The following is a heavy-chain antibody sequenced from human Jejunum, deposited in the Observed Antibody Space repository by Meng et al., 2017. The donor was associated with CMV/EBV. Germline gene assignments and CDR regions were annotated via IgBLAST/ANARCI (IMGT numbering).Heavy chain of an antibody. D-gene: IGHD3-22*01. V-gene: IGHV3-23*01. CDR3: AKDSSGYPPHDY. CDR1: GFPFSSYA. J-gene: IGHJ4*02. CDR2: ISGRGGTT. Sequence: SGFPFSSYAMSWVRQAPGKGLEWVSAISGRGGTTNYADSVKGRFTISRDNSKNTLYLQMNSLRAEDTALYYCAKDSSGYPPHDYWGQGTLVTVSS.